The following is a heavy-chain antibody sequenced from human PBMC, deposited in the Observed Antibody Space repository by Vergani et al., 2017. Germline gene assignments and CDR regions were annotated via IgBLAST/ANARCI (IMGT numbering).Heavy chain of an antibody. D-gene: IGHD2-2*01. J-gene: IGHJ4*02. Sequence: QVQLVQSGAEVKKPGASVKVSCKASGYTFTYYFMHWVRQAPGQGLEWMGWINPNSGGTNYAQKFQGRVTMTRDTSISTPYMELSNLRSDDTAVYYCARVGTSYNRDYFDYWGQGTLVTVSS. CDR3: ARVGTSYNRDYFDY. CDR2: INPNSGGT. V-gene: IGHV1-2*02. CDR1: GYTFTYYF.